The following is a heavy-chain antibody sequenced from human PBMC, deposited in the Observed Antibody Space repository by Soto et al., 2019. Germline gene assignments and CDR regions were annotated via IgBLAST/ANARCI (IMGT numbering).Heavy chain of an antibody. CDR2: IYHSGST. Sequence: QVQLQESGPGLVKPSGTLSLTCAVSGGSISSSNWWSWVRQPPGKGLEWIGEIYHSGSTNYNPSLRSRVTISVDKSKTQFSLKLSSVTAADTAVYYCARASYDFWSGYPADYGMDVWGQGTTVTVSS. CDR1: GGSISSSNW. CDR3: ARASYDFWSGYPADYGMDV. V-gene: IGHV4-4*02. J-gene: IGHJ6*02. D-gene: IGHD3-3*01.